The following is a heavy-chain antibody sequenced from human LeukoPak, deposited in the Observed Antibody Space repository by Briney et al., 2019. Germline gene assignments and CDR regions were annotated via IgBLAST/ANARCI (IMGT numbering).Heavy chain of an antibody. CDR2: ISYDGSNK. Sequence: GGSLRLSCAASGFTFSSYGMHWVRQAPGKGLEWVAVISYDGSNKYYADSVKGRFTISRDNSKNTLYLQMNSLRAEDTAVYYCAKDPSPYGDSKLVTWGQGTLVTVSS. V-gene: IGHV3-30*18. CDR3: AKDPSPYGDSKLVT. J-gene: IGHJ5*02. CDR1: GFTFSSYG. D-gene: IGHD4-17*01.